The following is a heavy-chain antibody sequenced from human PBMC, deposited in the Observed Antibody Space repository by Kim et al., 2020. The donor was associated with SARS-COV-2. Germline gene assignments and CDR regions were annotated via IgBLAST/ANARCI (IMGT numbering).Heavy chain of an antibody. CDR3: ARFQHDFWSGFYRFDYYYGMDV. J-gene: IGHJ6*02. CDR1: GGSISSYY. V-gene: IGHV4-59*01. D-gene: IGHD3-3*01. CDR2: IYYSGST. Sequence: SETLSLTCTVSGGSISSYYWSWIRQPPEKGLEWIGYIYYSGSTNYNPSLKSRVTISVDTSKNQFSLKLSSVTAADTAVYYCARFQHDFWSGFYRFDYYYGMDVWGQGTTVTVSS.